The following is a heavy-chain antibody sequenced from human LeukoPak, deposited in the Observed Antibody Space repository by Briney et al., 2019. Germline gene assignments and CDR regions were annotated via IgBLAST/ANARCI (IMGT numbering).Heavy chain of an antibody. CDR1: GYSISSGYY. CDR2: IYHSGST. CDR3: ARKMNYGSGSYYYFDY. J-gene: IGHJ4*02. Sequence: SETLSLTCTVSGYSISSGYYWGWIRQPPGKGLEWIGSIYHSGSTNYNPSLKSRVTLSVDTSKNQFSLKLSSVTAADTAVYYCARKMNYGSGSYYYFDYWGQGTLVTVSS. D-gene: IGHD3-10*01. V-gene: IGHV4-38-2*02.